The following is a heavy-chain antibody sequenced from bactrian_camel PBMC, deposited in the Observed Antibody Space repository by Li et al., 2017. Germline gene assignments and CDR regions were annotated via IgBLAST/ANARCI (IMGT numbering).Heavy chain of an antibody. CDR1: GFTFSPYC. J-gene: IGHJ4*01. D-gene: IGHD4*01. CDR3: AADCLLNSDPRGEYVNY. V-gene: IGHV3S55*01. CDR2: IGSDRQT. Sequence: QVQLVESGGGTVQAGGSLRLSCAASGFTFSPYCMGWFRQAPGKEREAIATIGSDRQTTYTDSVKGRFTASRDNAKNALNLQMNSLKPEDTAMYYCAADCLLNSDPRGEYVNYWGQGTQVTVS.